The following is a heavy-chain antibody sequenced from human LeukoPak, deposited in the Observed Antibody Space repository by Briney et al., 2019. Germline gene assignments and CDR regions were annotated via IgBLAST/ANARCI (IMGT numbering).Heavy chain of an antibody. CDR3: ARDKGGFLYFGEYVP. CDR2: LYTSGST. CDR1: GASISSGSHH. J-gene: IGHJ5*02. Sequence: SETLSLTCTASGASISSGSHHWSWIRQPAGKGLEWIGSLYTSGSTNYNPALKSRVSITVDMSKNQFSLKLSSVTAAGTAVYYCARDKGGFLYFGEYVPWGQGTLVTVSS. D-gene: IGHD3-10*01. V-gene: IGHV4-61*02.